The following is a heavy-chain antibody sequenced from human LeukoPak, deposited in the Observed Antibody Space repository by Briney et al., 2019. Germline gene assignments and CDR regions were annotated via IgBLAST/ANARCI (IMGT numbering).Heavy chain of an antibody. V-gene: IGHV1-69*01. CDR2: IIPIFGTA. D-gene: IGHD6-13*01. CDR1: GGTFSSYA. Sequence: ASVTVSCKASGGTFSSYAISWVRQAPGQGLEWMGGIIPIFGTANYAQKFQGRVTITADESTSTAYMELSSLRSEDTAVYYCARVDPPSIAAAGTFDYWGQGTLVTVSS. CDR3: ARVDPPSIAAAGTFDY. J-gene: IGHJ4*02.